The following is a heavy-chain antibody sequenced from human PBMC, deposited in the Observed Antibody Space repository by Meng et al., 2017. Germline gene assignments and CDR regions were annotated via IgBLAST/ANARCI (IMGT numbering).Heavy chain of an antibody. V-gene: IGHV3-23*01. D-gene: IGHD1-7*01. Sequence: LSLTGAASGFTFSDYYMSWIRQAPGKGLEWVSAISGSGGSTYYADSVKGRFTISRDNSKNTLYLQMNSLRAEDTAVYYCAKVGLNYHPGRLDYWGQGTLVTVSS. J-gene: IGHJ4*02. CDR1: GFTFSDYY. CDR2: ISGSGGST. CDR3: AKVGLNYHPGRLDY.